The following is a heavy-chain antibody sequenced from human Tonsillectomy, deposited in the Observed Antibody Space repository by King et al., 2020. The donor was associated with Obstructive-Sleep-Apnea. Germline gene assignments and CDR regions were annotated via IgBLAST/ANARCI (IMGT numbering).Heavy chain of an antibody. D-gene: IGHD2-15*01. V-gene: IGHV3-30*04. Sequence: VQLVESGGGVVQPGRSLRLSCAASGFTFSSYAMHWVRQAPGKGLEGVAVISYDGSNKYYADSVKGRFTISRDNSKNTLYLQMNSLRAEDTAVYYCARDNVVVVAATPEYYFDYWGQGTLVTVSS. J-gene: IGHJ4*02. CDR1: GFTFSSYA. CDR2: ISYDGSNK. CDR3: ARDNVVVVAATPEYYFDY.